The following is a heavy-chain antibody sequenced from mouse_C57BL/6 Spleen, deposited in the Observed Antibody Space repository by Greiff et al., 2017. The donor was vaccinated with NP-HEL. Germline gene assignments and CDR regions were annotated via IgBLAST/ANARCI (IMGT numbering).Heavy chain of an antibody. CDR1: GFTFSSYA. CDR3: ARDYALGAMDY. Sequence: EVNVVESGGGLVKPGGSLKLSCAASGFTFSSYAMSWVRQTPEKRLEWVATISDGGSYTYYPDNVKGRFTISRDNAKNNLYLQMSHLKSEDTAMYYCARDYALGAMDYWGQGTSVTVSS. D-gene: IGHD4-1*01. V-gene: IGHV5-4*01. CDR2: ISDGGSYT. J-gene: IGHJ4*01.